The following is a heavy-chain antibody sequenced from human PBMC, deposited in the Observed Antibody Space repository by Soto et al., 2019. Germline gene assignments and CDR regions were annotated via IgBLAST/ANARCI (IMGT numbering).Heavy chain of an antibody. V-gene: IGHV1-46*01. CDR1: GYTFTSYY. CDR2: INPSGGST. CDR3: ATTPDSSGYYYEWSWSDP. Sequence: ASVKVSCKASGYTFTSYYMHWVRQAPGQGLEWMGIINPSGGSTSYAQKFQGRVAMTGDTSTDTAYMELSSLRSEDTAVYYCATTPDSSGYYYEWSWSDPRGQG. J-gene: IGHJ5*02. D-gene: IGHD3-22*01.